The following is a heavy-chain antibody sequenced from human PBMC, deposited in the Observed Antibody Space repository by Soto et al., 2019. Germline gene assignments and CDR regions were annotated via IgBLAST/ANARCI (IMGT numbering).Heavy chain of an antibody. Sequence: GGSLRLSCAASGFNFKNNAMNWVRQAPGKGLEWLSSIISGGSTTYYADPVRGRFTISRDNSKNTLYLQMNSLRAEDTALYYCAKARYGDGRGFDFWGQGTLVTVSS. CDR3: AKARYGDGRGFDF. D-gene: IGHD4-17*01. J-gene: IGHJ4*02. CDR2: IISGGSTT. V-gene: IGHV3-23*01. CDR1: GFNFKNNA.